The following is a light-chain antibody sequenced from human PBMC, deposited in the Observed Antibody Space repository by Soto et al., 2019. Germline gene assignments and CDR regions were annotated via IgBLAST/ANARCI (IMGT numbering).Light chain of an antibody. CDR2: VAT. CDR1: QSVSIL. CDR3: KQYNNXPRT. J-gene: IGKJ1*01. Sequence: EIVMTQSPATLSVSPGEIATLSCRAMQSVSILLACYQQKPGQAPRILIHVATTRATGIPAMFSGSGSGTELPLTLSRLQSEDFAVYYGKQYNNXPRTCGQGTKV. V-gene: IGKV3-15*01.